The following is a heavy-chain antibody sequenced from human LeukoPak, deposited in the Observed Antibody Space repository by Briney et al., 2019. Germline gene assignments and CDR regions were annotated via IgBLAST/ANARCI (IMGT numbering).Heavy chain of an antibody. CDR3: ARVVVIATGRNWFDP. D-gene: IGHD2-21*01. V-gene: IGHV1-8*01. CDR2: MNPNSGNT. J-gene: IGHJ5*02. Sequence: ASVKVSCKASGYTFTSYDINWVRQATGQGLEWMGWMNPNSGNTGYAQKFQGRFTLTKNTSISTAYMELSSLKSEDTAIYYCARVVVIATGRNWFDPWGQGTLVTVSS. CDR1: GYTFTSYD.